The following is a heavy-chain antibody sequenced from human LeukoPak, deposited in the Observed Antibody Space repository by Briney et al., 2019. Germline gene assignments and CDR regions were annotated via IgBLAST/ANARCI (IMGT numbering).Heavy chain of an antibody. D-gene: IGHD3-10*01. J-gene: IGHJ4*02. CDR3: ARGRTYYYGSGSYYRGPFDY. CDR2: INHSGST. Sequence: SETLSLTCAVYGGSFSGYYWSWIHQPPGKGLEWIGEINHSGSTNYNPSLKSRVTISVDTSKNQFSLKLSSVTAADTAVYYCARGRTYYYGSGSYYRGPFDYWGQGTLVTVSS. V-gene: IGHV4-34*01. CDR1: GGSFSGYY.